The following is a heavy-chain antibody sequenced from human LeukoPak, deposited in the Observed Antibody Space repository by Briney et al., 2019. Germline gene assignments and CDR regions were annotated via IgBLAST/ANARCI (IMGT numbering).Heavy chain of an antibody. CDR1: GFTFSSYS. V-gene: IGHV3-21*01. CDR2: ISSSSGSI. D-gene: IGHD1-1*01. CDR3: VRDWNYFSC. Sequence: GGSLRLSCAASGFTFSSYSMNWVRQAPGKGLEWVSSISSSSGSIYYADSVKGRFTISRDNAKNSVYLQMNSLRAEDTAVYYCVRDWNYFSCWGQGTLVTVSS. J-gene: IGHJ4*02.